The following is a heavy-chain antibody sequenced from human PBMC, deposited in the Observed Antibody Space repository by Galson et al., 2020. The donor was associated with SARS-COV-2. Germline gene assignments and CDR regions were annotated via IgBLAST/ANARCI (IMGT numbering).Heavy chain of an antibody. D-gene: IGHD6-19*01. Sequence: GESLKISCTASGFTFGDYAMSWFRQAPGKGLEWVGFIRSKAYGGTTEYAASVKGRFTISRDDSKSIAYLQMNSLKTEDTAVYYCTRASSCWQDDSPSRGQGTLVTVSS. V-gene: IGHV3-49*03. CDR1: GFTFGDYA. CDR2: IRSKAYGGTT. CDR3: TRASSCWQDDSPS. J-gene: IGHJ4*02.